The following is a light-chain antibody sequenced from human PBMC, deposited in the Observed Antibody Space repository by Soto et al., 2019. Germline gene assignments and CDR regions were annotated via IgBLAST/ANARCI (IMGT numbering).Light chain of an antibody. CDR3: AAWDNSLTTFYV. CDR2: NNN. CDR1: NSNIGTNT. J-gene: IGLJ1*01. V-gene: IGLV1-44*01. Sequence: QSVLTQPPSASGTPGQRVSISCSGSNSNIGTNTVNWYQQFPGTAPKLLIYNNNQRPSGVPDRFSGSKSATSASLAISGLQYEDEADYDCAAWDNSLTTFYVFGTGTKVTVL.